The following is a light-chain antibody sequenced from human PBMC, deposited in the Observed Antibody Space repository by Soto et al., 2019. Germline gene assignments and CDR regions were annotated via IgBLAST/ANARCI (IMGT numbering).Light chain of an antibody. CDR1: STDFGGYNY. CDR3: CSYAGRDTLYV. CDR2: DVS. Sequence: QSVLTQPRSVSGSPGQSVTISCTGTSTDFGGYNYVSWYQQHPGKVPKLMLYDVSKWPSGVPDRFSGSKSGNTASLTISGLQAEDEADYYCCSYAGRDTLYVFGSGTKVTVL. J-gene: IGLJ1*01. V-gene: IGLV2-11*01.